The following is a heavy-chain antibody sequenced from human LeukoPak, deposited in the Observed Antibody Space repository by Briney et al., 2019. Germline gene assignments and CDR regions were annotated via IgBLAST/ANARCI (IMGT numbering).Heavy chain of an antibody. CDR3: ARLIPTYYYGSGSRGRFDY. CDR1: GGSFNGYY. CDR2: INHSGST. J-gene: IGHJ4*02. V-gene: IGHV4-34*01. Sequence: SETLSLTCAVYGGSFNGYYWSWIRQAPGKGLEWIGEINHSGSTNYNPSLKSRVTISVDTSKNQFSLKLSSVTAADTAVYYCARLIPTYYYGSGSRGRFDYWGQGTLVTVSS. D-gene: IGHD3-10*01.